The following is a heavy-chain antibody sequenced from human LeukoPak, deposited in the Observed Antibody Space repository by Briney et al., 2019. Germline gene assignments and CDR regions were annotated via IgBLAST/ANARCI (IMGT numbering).Heavy chain of an antibody. Sequence: GGSLRLSCAASGFSFSSYNMSWVRQAPGKGLEWVSAISGSGGSTYYADSVKGRFTISRDNSKNTLYLQMNSLRAEDTAVYYCAKAVEMATITFDYWGQGTLVTVSS. J-gene: IGHJ4*02. V-gene: IGHV3-23*01. CDR3: AKAVEMATITFDY. D-gene: IGHD5-24*01. CDR2: ISGSGGST. CDR1: GFSFSSYN.